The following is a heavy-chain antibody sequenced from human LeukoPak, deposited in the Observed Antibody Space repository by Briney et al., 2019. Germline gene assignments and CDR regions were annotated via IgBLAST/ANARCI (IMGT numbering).Heavy chain of an antibody. D-gene: IGHD4-17*01. CDR1: GGSISSYY. J-gene: IGHJ6*02. CDR2: IYYSGST. Sequence: SETLSLTCTVSGGSISSYYWSWIRQPPGKGLEWIGYIYYSGSTNYNPSLKSRVTISVDTSKNQFSLKLSPVTAADTAVYYCARGAYGEYGYYYYGMDVWGQGTTVTVSS. V-gene: IGHV4-59*01. CDR3: ARGAYGEYGYYYYGMDV.